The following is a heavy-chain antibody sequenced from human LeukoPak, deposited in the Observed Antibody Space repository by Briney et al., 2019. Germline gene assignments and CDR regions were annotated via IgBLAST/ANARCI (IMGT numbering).Heavy chain of an antibody. CDR2: IYSGGST. J-gene: IGHJ5*02. V-gene: IGHV3-53*01. Sequence: GGSLRLSCAASGFTVSSNYMSWVRQAPGKGLEWVSVIYSGGSTYYADSVDGRFTISRDDSENTLYLQMNSLRAEDTAVYYCTRNPERTWFDPWGQGTLVTVS. D-gene: IGHD1-14*01. CDR1: GFTVSSNY. CDR3: TRNPERTWFDP.